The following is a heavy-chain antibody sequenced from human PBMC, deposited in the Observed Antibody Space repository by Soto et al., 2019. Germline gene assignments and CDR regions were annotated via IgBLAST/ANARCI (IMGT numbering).Heavy chain of an antibody. V-gene: IGHV3-30*18. CDR1: GFTFSSYG. Sequence: QVQLVESGGGVVQPGRSLRLSCAASGFTFSSYGMHWVRQAPGKGLEWVAVISYDGSNKYYADSVKGRFTISRDNSKNTLYLQMNSLRAEDTAVYYCAKDRGIVVVPAAIPRGDYGMDVWVQGTTVTVSS. CDR3: AKDRGIVVVPAAIPRGDYGMDV. J-gene: IGHJ6*02. D-gene: IGHD2-2*02. CDR2: ISYDGSNK.